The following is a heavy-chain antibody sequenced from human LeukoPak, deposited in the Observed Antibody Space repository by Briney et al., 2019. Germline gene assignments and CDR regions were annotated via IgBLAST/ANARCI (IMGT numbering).Heavy chain of an antibody. V-gene: IGHV1-2*02. CDR3: ARASFWESPINWFAP. D-gene: IGHD3-16*01. CDR1: GYTFTGYY. CDR2: IDPNIGGT. Sequence: ASVKVSCKASGYTFTGYYMHWVRQAPGQGLEWMGWIDPNIGGTNYAQKFQGRVTMTRDRSISTAYMELSRLTSDDTAVYYCARASFWESPINWFAPWGQGTLVTVSS. J-gene: IGHJ5*02.